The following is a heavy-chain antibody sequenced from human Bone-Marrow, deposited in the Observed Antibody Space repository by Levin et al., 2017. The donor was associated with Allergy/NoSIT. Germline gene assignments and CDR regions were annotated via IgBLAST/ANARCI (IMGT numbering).Heavy chain of an antibody. Sequence: SGPTLVKPTQTLTLTCTFSGFSLSTSGVGVGWIRQPPGKALEWLALIYWDDDKRYSPSLKSRLTITKDTSKNQVVLTMTNMDPVDTATYYCAHILDVVPAASYSGFDYWGQGTLVTVSS. CDR3: AHILDVVPAASYSGFDY. CDR1: GFSLSTSGVG. J-gene: IGHJ4*02. V-gene: IGHV2-5*02. D-gene: IGHD2-2*01. CDR2: IYWDDDK.